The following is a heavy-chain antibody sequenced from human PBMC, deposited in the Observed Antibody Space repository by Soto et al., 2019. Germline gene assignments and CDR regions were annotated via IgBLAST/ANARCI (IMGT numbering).Heavy chain of an antibody. CDR1: GGSISSNF. D-gene: IGHD6-13*01. J-gene: IGHJ5*02. V-gene: IGHV4-59*05. Sequence: SETLSLTCTVSGGSISSNFWSWIRQPPGKGLEWIASIKYSGTTFYNPSLKSRVTLSVDTSKNQFALKLSSVAAAETAVYYCARPKTIGAAAGKGWFDPWGQGTLVTVSS. CDR2: IKYSGTT. CDR3: ARPKTIGAAAGKGWFDP.